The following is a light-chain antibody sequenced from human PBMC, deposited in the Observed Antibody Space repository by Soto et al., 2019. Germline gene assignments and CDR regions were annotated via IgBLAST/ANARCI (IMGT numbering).Light chain of an antibody. Sequence: DIVMTQSPLSLPVTPGEPASISCRSSHSLLHSNGYNYLDWYLQKPGQSPQLLIYLGSNRASGVPDRFSGSESGTDFTLNISRVEAEDVGIYYCMQALQTPITFGQGTRLEIK. CDR3: MQALQTPIT. CDR1: HSLLHSNGYNY. V-gene: IGKV2-28*01. CDR2: LGS. J-gene: IGKJ5*01.